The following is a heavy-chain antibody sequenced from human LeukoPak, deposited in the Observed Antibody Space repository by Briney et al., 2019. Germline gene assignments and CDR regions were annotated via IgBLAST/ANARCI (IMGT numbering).Heavy chain of an antibody. J-gene: IGHJ5*02. CDR3: ARGLGGCSSTSCYYNWFDP. Sequence: PSDTLSLTCAVYGGSFSGYYWSWLRQPPGKGLEWIGEINHSGSTNYNPSLKSRVTISVDTSKNQFSLKLSSVTAADTAVYYCARGLGGCSSTSCYYNWFDPWGQGTLVTVSS. V-gene: IGHV4-34*01. CDR1: GGSFSGYY. CDR2: INHSGST. D-gene: IGHD2-2*01.